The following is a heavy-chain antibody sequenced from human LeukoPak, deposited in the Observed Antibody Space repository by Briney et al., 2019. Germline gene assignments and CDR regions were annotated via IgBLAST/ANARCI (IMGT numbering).Heavy chain of an antibody. CDR2: MYHSGDT. V-gene: IGHV4-38-2*02. J-gene: IGHJ5*02. Sequence: SETLSLTCTVSGYSVSSGYYWGWIRQPPGKGLEWIGSMYHSGDTYYNPSLKSRVTISVDTSKNQLSLKLSSVTAADTAVYYCARSKAHLSTSWYGTWFDPWGQGTLVAVSS. D-gene: IGHD2-2*01. CDR3: ARSKAHLSTSWYGTWFDP. CDR1: GYSVSSGYY.